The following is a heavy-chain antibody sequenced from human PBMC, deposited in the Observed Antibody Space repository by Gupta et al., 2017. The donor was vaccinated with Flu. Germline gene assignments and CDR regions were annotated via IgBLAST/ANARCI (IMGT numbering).Heavy chain of an antibody. J-gene: IGHJ4*02. CDR3: TTGKYDHVWGSYRLES. CDR1: GFPFTNAW. Sequence: EVQLVESGGGLVKPGGSLRLSCEASGFPFTNAWMSWVRQAPGKGLQWVGRIKSEADGGTTLFGPPARGRFSISRDDSKNTLDLQMNSLKTEDTAVYYCTTGKYDHVWGSYRLESWGQGALVTVSS. D-gene: IGHD3-16*02. V-gene: IGHV3-15*01. CDR2: IKSEADGGTT.